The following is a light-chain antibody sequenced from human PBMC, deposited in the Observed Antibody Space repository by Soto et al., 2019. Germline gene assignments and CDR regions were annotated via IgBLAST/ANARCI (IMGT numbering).Light chain of an antibody. J-gene: IGLJ3*02. CDR3: SSSAGIYHYLV. CDR1: SSDIGVYNS. CDR2: EVN. V-gene: IGLV2-8*01. Sequence: QSVLTQPPSAAGSPGQSVTISCTGTSSDIGVYNSVSWYQQHPGKAPRLMIYEVNKRPSGVPDRFSGSKSGYTASLTVSGLQTEDEAFYYCSSSAGIYHYLVFGGGTKLTVL.